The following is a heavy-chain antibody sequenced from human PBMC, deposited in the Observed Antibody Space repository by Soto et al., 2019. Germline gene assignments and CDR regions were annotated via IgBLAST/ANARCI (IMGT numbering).Heavy chain of an antibody. CDR3: AKDSISSDGGYYLYYFDS. J-gene: IGHJ4*02. CDR1: GFTFSRYA. D-gene: IGHD3-22*01. CDR2: ISGSGGST. Sequence: PGGSLRLSCAASGFTFSRYAVSWVRQAPGKGLGWVSAISGSGGSTYFRDTVRGRFTISRDNSKNTLYLQRDSLRAEDTAVYYCAKDSISSDGGYYLYYFDSWGQGTLVTVSS. V-gene: IGHV3-23*01.